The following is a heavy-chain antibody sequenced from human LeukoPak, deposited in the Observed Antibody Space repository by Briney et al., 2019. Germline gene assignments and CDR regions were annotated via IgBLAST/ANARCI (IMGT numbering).Heavy chain of an antibody. V-gene: IGHV4-39*01. J-gene: IGHJ4*02. CDR3: AAPGLARAY. CDR1: GGLISSSSYY. D-gene: IGHD1-14*01. Sequence: SETLSLTCTVSGGLISSSSYYWGWIRQPPEKGLEWIGSFYYSGSTYYHPSLKSRVTISVDTSKNQFSLNLSSVTAADTAVYYCAAPGLARAYWGQGTLVTVSS. CDR2: FYYSGST.